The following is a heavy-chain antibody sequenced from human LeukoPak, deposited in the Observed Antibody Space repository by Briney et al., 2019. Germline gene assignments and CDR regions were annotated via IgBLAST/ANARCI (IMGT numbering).Heavy chain of an antibody. V-gene: IGHV1-69*02. J-gene: IGHJ6*02. D-gene: IGHD2-2*01. CDR1: GGTFSSYT. CDR2: IIPILGIA. Sequence: SVKVSCKASGGTFSSYTISWVRQAPGQGLEWMGRIIPILGIANYAQKFQGRVTITADKSTSTAYTELSSLRSEDTAVYYCARSLGGVPAASSGYYYGMDVWGQGTTVTVSS. CDR3: ARSLGGVPAASSGYYYGMDV.